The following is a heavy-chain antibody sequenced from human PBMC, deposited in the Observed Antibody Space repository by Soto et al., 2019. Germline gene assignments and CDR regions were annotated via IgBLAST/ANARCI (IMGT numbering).Heavy chain of an antibody. J-gene: IGHJ6*02. V-gene: IGHV3-30*18. CDR3: AKGGNHRSPYYYGMDV. CDR2: ISYDGSNK. CDR1: GFTFSRYG. Sequence: GGSLRLSCAASGFTFSRYGMHWVRQAPCKGLEWVAVISYDGSNKYYADSVKGRFTISRDNSKNTLYLQMNSLRAEDTAVYYCAKGGNHRSPYYYGMDVWGQGTTVTVSS. D-gene: IGHD4-4*01.